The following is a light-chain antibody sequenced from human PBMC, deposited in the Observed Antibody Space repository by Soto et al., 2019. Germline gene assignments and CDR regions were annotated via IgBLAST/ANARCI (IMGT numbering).Light chain of an antibody. V-gene: IGLV2-8*01. J-gene: IGLJ2*01. CDR2: EVS. CDR3: SSFAGDNHVV. CDR1: SSDVGGYNY. Sequence: QSALTQPPSASGSPGQSVTISCTGTSSDVGGYNYVSWYQQHPGKAPKLMISEVSKRPSGVPDLFSGSKSGNTASLTVSGLQAEDEADYCCSSFAGDNHVVFGGGTKLTVL.